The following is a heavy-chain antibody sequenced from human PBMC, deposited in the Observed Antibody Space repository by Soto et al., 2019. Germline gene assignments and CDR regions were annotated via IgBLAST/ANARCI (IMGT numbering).Heavy chain of an antibody. D-gene: IGHD3-3*01. CDR2: ISSSSSTI. CDR1: GFTFRSYS. J-gene: IGHJ6*02. CDR3: ARDLMVGYDFWSGYYGSSPNGMDV. V-gene: IGHV3-48*02. Sequence: GGSLRLSCAASGFTFRSYSMNWVRQASGTGLEWVSYISSSSSTIYYADSVKGRFTISRDNAKNSLYLQMNSLRDEDTAVYYCARDLMVGYDFWSGYYGSSPNGMDVWGQGT.